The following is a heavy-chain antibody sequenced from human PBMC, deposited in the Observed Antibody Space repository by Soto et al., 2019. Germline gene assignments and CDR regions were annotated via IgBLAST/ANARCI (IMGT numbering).Heavy chain of an antibody. J-gene: IGHJ4*02. CDR2: IIPIFGTA. CDR3: ARAALRFLEWLLLFDY. D-gene: IGHD3-3*01. Sequence: RASVKVSCKASGGTFSSYAISWVRQAPGQGLEWMGGIIPIFGTANYAQKFQGRVTITADKSTSTAYMELSSLRSEDTAVYYCARAALRFLEWLLLFDYWGQGTLVTVSS. V-gene: IGHV1-69*06. CDR1: GGTFSSYA.